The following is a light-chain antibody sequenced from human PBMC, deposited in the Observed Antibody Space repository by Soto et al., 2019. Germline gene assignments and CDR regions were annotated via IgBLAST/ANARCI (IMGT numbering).Light chain of an antibody. V-gene: IGLV1-44*01. CDR1: SSNIGSNT. Sequence: QSVLTQPPSASGTPGQRVIISCSGSSSNIGSNTVNWYQQLPGTDPKLLIYSNDQRPSGVPDRFSAAKSGTAASLAISGLQSEVEADSYCAAWDDSLHGWVFGGGTTLTVL. J-gene: IGLJ3*02. CDR3: AAWDDSLHGWV. CDR2: SND.